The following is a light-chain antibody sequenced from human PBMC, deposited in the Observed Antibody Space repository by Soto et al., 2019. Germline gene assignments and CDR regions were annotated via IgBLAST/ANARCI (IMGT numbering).Light chain of an antibody. CDR1: QAIRND. V-gene: IGKV1-6*01. Sequence: AIQMTQSPSSLSASVGDRVTITCRASQAIRNDLGWYQQKPGKAPNLLIFGASNLQVGVPVRFSASGSGTNVTLTISNLQPEDFASYYCLQDHTYPWTFGQGTKVDI. CDR3: LQDHTYPWT. J-gene: IGKJ1*01. CDR2: GAS.